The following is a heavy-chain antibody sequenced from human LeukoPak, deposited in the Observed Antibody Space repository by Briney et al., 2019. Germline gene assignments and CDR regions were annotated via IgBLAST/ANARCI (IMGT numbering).Heavy chain of an antibody. J-gene: IGHJ6*02. CDR3: ARDQGLTAPPPYGLDV. V-gene: IGHV1-69*04. Sequence: SVKVSCKTSGGTFSTSAITWVRQAPGQGLEWMGRIIPVLNITTHAQRFQGRVTITADTSTSTVYMELSSLRSEETDVYYCARDQGLTAPPPYGLDVWGQGTTVIVSS. D-gene: IGHD5-18*01. CDR1: GGTFSTSA. CDR2: IIPVLNIT.